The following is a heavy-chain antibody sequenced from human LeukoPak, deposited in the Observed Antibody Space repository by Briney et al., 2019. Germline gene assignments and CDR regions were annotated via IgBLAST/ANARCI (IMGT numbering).Heavy chain of an antibody. Sequence: SETLSLTCTVSGGSISSGGYYWSWIRQHPGKGLEWIGYIYYSGSTYYNPSLKSRLNISLDTSKKQFSLNLSSVTAADTAVYYCARATGGVAAADFDPWGQGTLVTVSS. J-gene: IGHJ5*02. D-gene: IGHD2-2*01. CDR1: GGSISSGGYY. CDR3: ARATGGVAAADFDP. CDR2: IYYSGST. V-gene: IGHV4-31*03.